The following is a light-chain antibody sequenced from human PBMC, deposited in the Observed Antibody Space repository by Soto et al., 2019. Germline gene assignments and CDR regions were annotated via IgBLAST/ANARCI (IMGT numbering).Light chain of an antibody. Sequence: DIQMTQSPSSLSASVEDRVTITCQASQDISNYLNWYQQKPGKAPKLLIYDASNLETGVPSRFSGSGSGTDFTFTISSLQPEDIATYYCQQYDNLITFGQGTRLEIK. CDR3: QQYDNLIT. CDR1: QDISNY. J-gene: IGKJ5*01. CDR2: DAS. V-gene: IGKV1-33*01.